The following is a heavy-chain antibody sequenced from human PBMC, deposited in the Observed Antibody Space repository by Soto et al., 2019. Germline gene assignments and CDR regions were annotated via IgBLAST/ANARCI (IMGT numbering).Heavy chain of an antibody. Sequence: SETLSLTCTVSGGSISSRDYYWRWIRQPPGKGLEWIGYIYYSGSSYYNPSLKSRATISVDTSKNQFSLKLTFVTAADTAVYYCARAQLVGYYFDYWGQGTLATVSS. CDR3: ARAQLVGYYFDY. CDR1: GGSISSRDYY. J-gene: IGHJ4*02. V-gene: IGHV4-30-4*01. D-gene: IGHD2-2*01. CDR2: IYYSGSS.